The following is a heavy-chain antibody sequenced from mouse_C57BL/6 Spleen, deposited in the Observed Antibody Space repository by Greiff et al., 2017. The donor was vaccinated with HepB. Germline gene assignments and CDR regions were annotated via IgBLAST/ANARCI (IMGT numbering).Heavy chain of an antibody. D-gene: IGHD2-3*01. J-gene: IGHJ2*01. Sequence: DVQLQESGAELVRPGASVKLSCTASGFNIKDDYMHWVKQRPEQGLEWIGWIDPENGDTEYASKFQGKATITADTSSNTAYLQLSSLTSEDTAVYYCTTGGGYYDYWGQGTTLTVSS. V-gene: IGHV14-4*01. CDR3: TTGGGYYDY. CDR2: IDPENGDT. CDR1: GFNIKDDY.